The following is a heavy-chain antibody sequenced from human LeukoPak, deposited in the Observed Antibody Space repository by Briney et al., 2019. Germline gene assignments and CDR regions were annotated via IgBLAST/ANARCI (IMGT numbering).Heavy chain of an antibody. CDR3: ARGIGNWFDP. CDR2: IYYSGST. V-gene: IGHV4-39*07. D-gene: IGHD3-16*02. J-gene: IGHJ5*02. CDR1: GGSISSSSYY. Sequence: SETLSLTCTVSGGSISSSSYYWGWIRQPPGKGLEWIGSIYYSGSTYYNPSLKSRVTISVDTSKNQFSLKLSSVTAADTAVYYCARGIGNWFDPWGQGTLVTVSS.